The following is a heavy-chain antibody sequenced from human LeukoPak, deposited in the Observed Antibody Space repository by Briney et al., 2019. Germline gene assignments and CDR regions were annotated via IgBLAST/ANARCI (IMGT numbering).Heavy chain of an antibody. V-gene: IGHV4-59*01. Sequence: SETLSLTCTVSSRSISSYYWSWIRQPPGKGLEWIGYIYSSGSTSYKSSLKSRVTISVDTSKNQFSLRLSSVTAADTAVYYCARTYGDYYFDYWGQGTLVTVPS. D-gene: IGHD4-17*01. J-gene: IGHJ4*02. CDR2: IYSSGST. CDR3: ARTYGDYYFDY. CDR1: SRSISSYY.